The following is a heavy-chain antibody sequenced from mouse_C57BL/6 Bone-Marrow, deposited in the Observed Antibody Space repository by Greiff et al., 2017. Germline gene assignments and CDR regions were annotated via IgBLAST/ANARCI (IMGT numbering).Heavy chain of an antibody. D-gene: IGHD1-1*01. CDR1: GYTFTSYG. CDR2: IYPRSGNT. V-gene: IGHV1-81*01. J-gene: IGHJ4*01. Sequence: QFQLQQSGAELARPGASVKLSCKASGYTFTSYGISWVKQRTGQGLEWIGEIYPRSGNTYYNEKFQGKATLTADKSSSTAYMELRSLTSEDSAVYFCARLDYYGSSYYAMDYWGQGTSVTVSS. CDR3: ARLDYYGSSYYAMDY.